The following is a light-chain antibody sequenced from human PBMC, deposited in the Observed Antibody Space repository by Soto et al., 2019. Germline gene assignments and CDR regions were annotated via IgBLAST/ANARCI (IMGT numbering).Light chain of an antibody. Sequence: DIQMTQSPSSLSASVGDSVTIXXRESQSISSYLNWYQQKPGKAPKIXIYKASTLKSGVPSRFSGSGSGTEFTLTISSLQPDDFATYYCQHYNSYSEAFGQGTKVDIK. CDR2: KAS. V-gene: IGKV1-5*03. CDR3: QHYNSYSEA. J-gene: IGKJ1*01. CDR1: QSISSY.